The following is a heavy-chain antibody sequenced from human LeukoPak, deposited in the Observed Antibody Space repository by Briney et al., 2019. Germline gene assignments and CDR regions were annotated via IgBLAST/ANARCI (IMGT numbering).Heavy chain of an antibody. CDR2: VYYSGST. CDR3: ARAAPSYYGSGSLGSYYYGMDV. J-gene: IGHJ6*02. V-gene: IGHV4-59*01. CDR1: GGSISNYY. D-gene: IGHD3-10*01. Sequence: PSETLSLTCTVSGGSISNYYWSWIRRPPGKGLEWIGYVYYSGSTNYNPSLKSRVAISIDTSKNQFSLKLSSVTAADTAMYYCARAAPSYYGSGSLGSYYYGMDVWGQGTTVTVSS.